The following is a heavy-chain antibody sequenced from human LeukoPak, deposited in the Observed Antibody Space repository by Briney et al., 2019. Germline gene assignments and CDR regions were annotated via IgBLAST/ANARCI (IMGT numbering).Heavy chain of an antibody. CDR1: GYTFTSYD. CDR2: MNPNSGNT. J-gene: IGHJ4*02. D-gene: IGHD3-3*01. V-gene: IGHV1-8*01. Sequence: GASVKVSCKASGYTFTSYDINWVRQATGQGLEWMGWMNPNSGNTGYAQKFQGRVTMTRETSISTAYMELSSVRAEDTAVYYCARGESYVLRHYWGQGTLVTVSA. CDR3: ARGESYVLRHY.